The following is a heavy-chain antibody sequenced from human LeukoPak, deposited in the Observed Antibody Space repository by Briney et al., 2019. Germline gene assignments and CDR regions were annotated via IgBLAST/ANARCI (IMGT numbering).Heavy chain of an antibody. D-gene: IGHD1-26*01. CDR3: ARDGYSAIDY. CDR2: IYYSGST. J-gene: IGHJ4*02. V-gene: IGHV4-59*01. Sequence: PGGTLRLSCAASGFTFSSYGMSWVRQAPGKGLEWIGTIYYSGSTYYNPSLKSRITISVHTSKNQFSLKLRSVTAADTAVYYCARDGYSAIDYWGQGTLVTVSS. CDR1: GFTFSSYG.